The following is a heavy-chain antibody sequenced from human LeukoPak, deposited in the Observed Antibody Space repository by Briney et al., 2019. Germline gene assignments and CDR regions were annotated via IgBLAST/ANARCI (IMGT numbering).Heavy chain of an antibody. J-gene: IGHJ1*01. CDR3: ARAAGHYGDYGSEYLQH. CDR2: IIPIFGTA. D-gene: IGHD4-17*01. Sequence: SVKVSCKASGGTFSSYAISWVRQAPGQGLEGMGWIIPIFGTANYAQKFQGRVTITADESTSTAYMELSSLRSEDTAVYYCARAAGHYGDYGSEYLQHWGQGTLVTVSS. CDR1: GGTFSSYA. V-gene: IGHV1-69*13.